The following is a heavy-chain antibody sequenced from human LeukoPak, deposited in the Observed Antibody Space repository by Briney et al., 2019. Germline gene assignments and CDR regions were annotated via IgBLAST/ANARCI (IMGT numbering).Heavy chain of an antibody. CDR1: GYTFTSYA. CDR2: INAGNGNT. Sequence: ASVKVSCKASGYTFTSYAMHWVGQAPGQRLEWMGWINAGNGNTKYSQKFQGRVTITSDTSASTAYMELSSLRSEDTAVYYCARGRGVVVPAAMRFDYWGQGTLVTVSS. V-gene: IGHV1-3*01. CDR3: ARGRGVVVPAAMRFDY. J-gene: IGHJ4*02. D-gene: IGHD2-2*01.